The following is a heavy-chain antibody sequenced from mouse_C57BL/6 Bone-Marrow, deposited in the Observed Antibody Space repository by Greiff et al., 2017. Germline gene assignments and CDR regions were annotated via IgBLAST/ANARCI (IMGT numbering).Heavy chain of an antibody. J-gene: IGHJ3*01. CDR3: ARRYYGSSWFAY. D-gene: IGHD1-1*01. CDR1: GYTFTSYV. CDR2: IYPRSGNT. V-gene: IGHV1-81*01. Sequence: VQLQESGAELARPGASVKLSCKASGYTFTSYVISWVKQRTGQGLEWIGEIYPRSGNTYYNEKFKGKATLTADKSSSTAYMELRNLTSEDSAVYFCARRYYGSSWFAYWGQGTLVTVSA.